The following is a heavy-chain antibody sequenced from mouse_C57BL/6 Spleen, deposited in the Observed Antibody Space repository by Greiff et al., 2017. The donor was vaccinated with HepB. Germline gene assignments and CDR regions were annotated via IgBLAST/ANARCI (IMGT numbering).Heavy chain of an antibody. CDR1: GYAFSSYW. CDR3: ARRITTVVALDY. Sequence: VQLQQSGAELVKPGASVKISCKASGYAFSSYWMNWVKQRPGKGLEWIGQIYPGDGDTNYNGKFKGKATLTADNSSSTAYMQLSSLTSEDSAVYFCARRITTVVALDYWGQGTTLTVSS. D-gene: IGHD1-1*01. CDR2: IYPGDGDT. V-gene: IGHV1-80*01. J-gene: IGHJ2*01.